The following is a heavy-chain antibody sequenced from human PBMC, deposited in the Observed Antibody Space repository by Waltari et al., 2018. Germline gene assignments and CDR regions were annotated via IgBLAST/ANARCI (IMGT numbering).Heavy chain of an antibody. CDR1: GGAISTHF. J-gene: IGHJ5*02. D-gene: IGHD3-10*01. CDR3: ARASYGSGSRWFDP. CDR2: IYSSGST. Sequence: QVQLQESGPGLVKPSETLSLICSVSGGAISTHFWGWIRKPPGKTLEWIGNIYSSGSTHYFPSLTRRVTISLDTPPSQFSLKLRFVSAADTAVYYCARASYGSGSRWFDPWGQGHLVTVSS. V-gene: IGHV4-59*11.